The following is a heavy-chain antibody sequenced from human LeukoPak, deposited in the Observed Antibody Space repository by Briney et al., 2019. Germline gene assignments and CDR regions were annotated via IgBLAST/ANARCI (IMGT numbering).Heavy chain of an antibody. V-gene: IGHV4-61*08. J-gene: IGHJ6*03. CDR1: GGSISSKDYY. Sequence: SQTLSLTCTVSGGSISSKDYYWSWIRQPPGKGLEWIGYIYYSGSTNYNPSLKSRVTISVDTSKNQFSLKLTSVTAADTAVYYCARTTEGGYTYGYFYYYYMDVWGKGTTVTISS. CDR2: IYYSGST. D-gene: IGHD5-18*01. CDR3: ARTTEGGYTYGYFYYYYMDV.